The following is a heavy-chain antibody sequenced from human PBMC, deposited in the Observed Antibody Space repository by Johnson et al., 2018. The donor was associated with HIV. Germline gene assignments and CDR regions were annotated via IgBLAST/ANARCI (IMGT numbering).Heavy chain of an antibody. CDR1: GFTFSSYA. V-gene: IGHV3-30*14. Sequence: QVQLVESGGGVVQPGRSLRLSCAASGFTFSSYAMHWVRQAPGKGLEWVAVISGSGGSTYYADSVRGRFTISRDNSENTLYLQMNSLGAEDTAVYYCTRVKTDGRSGYRQSDIWGQGTMVTVSS. CDR3: TRVKTDGRSGYRQSDI. D-gene: IGHD3-22*01. J-gene: IGHJ3*02. CDR2: ISGSGGST.